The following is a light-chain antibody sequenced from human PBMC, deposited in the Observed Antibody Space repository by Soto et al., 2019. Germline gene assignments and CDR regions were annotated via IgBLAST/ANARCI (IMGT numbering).Light chain of an antibody. Sequence: EIVMTQSPVTLSVSPGERATLSCRASQSISSNLAWYQHKPGQAPRLLIFGASTRATDVPARFSGSGSGTEFTLTISSLQSVDFAVYYCLQHNNWTRTFCQGTRVDIK. CDR2: GAS. CDR1: QSISSN. V-gene: IGKV3-15*01. CDR3: LQHNNWTRT. J-gene: IGKJ1*01.